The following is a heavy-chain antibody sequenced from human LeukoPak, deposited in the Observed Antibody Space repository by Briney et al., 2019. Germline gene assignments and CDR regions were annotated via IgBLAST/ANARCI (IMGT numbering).Heavy chain of an antibody. D-gene: IGHD1-26*01. V-gene: IGHV4-61*05. CDR1: GGSISSSSYN. CDR3: ARGRSNYYGMDV. CDR2: IYYNGNT. Sequence: PSETLSLTCTVSGGSISSSSYNWGWIRQPPGKGLEWIGYIYYNGNTNYSPSLKSRVTMSVDTSKNLFSLKVSSVTAADTAVYYCARGRSNYYGMDVWGQGTTVTVSS. J-gene: IGHJ6*02.